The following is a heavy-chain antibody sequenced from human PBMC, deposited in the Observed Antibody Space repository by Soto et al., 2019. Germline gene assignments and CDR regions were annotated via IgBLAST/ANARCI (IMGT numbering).Heavy chain of an antibody. D-gene: IGHD4-17*01. V-gene: IGHV3-33*01. CDR3: AREDDYGGVDNPRYFQH. CDR2: IWYDGSNK. Sequence: VGSLRLSCAASGFTFSSYGMHWVRQAPGKGLEWVAVIWYDGSNKYYADSVKGRFTISRDNSKNTLYLQMNSLRAEDTAVYYCAREDDYGGVDNPRYFQHWGQGTLVTVSS. J-gene: IGHJ1*01. CDR1: GFTFSSYG.